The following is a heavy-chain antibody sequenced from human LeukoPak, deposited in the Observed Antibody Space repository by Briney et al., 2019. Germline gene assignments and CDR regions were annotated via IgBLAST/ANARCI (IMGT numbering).Heavy chain of an antibody. CDR2: ISWNSGSI. CDR3: AKGTIMTXVTTDYMDV. J-gene: IGHJ6*03. V-gene: IGHV3-9*01. CDR1: GFTFDDYA. D-gene: IGHD4-11*01. Sequence: PGRSLRLSCAASGFTFDDYAMHWVRQAPGKGLEWVSGISWNSGSIGYADSVKGRFTISRDNAKNSLYLQMNSLRAEDTALYYFAKGTIMTXVTTDYMDVWGKGTTVTVSS.